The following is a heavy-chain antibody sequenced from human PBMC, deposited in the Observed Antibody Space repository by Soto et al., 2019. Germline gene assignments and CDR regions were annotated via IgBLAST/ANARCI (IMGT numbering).Heavy chain of an antibody. CDR2: IYYSGST. Sequence: PSETLSLTCNVSGDFSSSRDYYWGWIRQPPGKGLEWIGNIYYSGSTYYNPSLKSRVTLSVDMSKNQFSLKLSSVTAADTAVYYCVRHGDGDYYFDYWGQGTLVTVSS. D-gene: IGHD4-17*01. CDR1: GDFSSSRDYY. CDR3: VRHGDGDYYFDY. V-gene: IGHV4-39*01. J-gene: IGHJ4*02.